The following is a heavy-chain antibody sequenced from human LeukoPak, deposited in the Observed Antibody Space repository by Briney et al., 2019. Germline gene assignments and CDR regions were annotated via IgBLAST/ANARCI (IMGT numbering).Heavy chain of an antibody. J-gene: IGHJ6*03. D-gene: IGHD5-18*01. CDR2: IRSKDFGGTT. Sequence: GGSLRLSCAASGFTFSSYAMSWVRQAPGKGLEWVAFIRSKDFGGTTNYAASVKGRFTISRDDSRSIAYLQMNSLKTEDTAVYYCSRETIQVWSRYYYYYMAVWGEGTTVTVSS. V-gene: IGHV3-49*04. CDR3: SRETIQVWSRYYYYYMAV. CDR1: GFTFSSYA.